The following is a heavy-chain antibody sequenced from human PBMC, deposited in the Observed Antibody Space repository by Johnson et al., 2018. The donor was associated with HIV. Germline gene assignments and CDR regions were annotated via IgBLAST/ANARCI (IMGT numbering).Heavy chain of an antibody. J-gene: IGHJ3*02. V-gene: IGHV3-30*03. CDR3: ARGYHSSVYCDVFDI. CDR1: GFTFSSYG. Sequence: QVQLVESGGGVVQPGRSLRLSCAASGFTFSSYGIHWVRQAPGKGLEWVAAISIDGVSKYYADSVKGRFTISRDNSDNTLYLQMNSLRDEDMAMYYCARGYHSSVYCDVFDIWGQGTMVTVSS. D-gene: IGHD3-22*01. CDR2: ISIDGVSK.